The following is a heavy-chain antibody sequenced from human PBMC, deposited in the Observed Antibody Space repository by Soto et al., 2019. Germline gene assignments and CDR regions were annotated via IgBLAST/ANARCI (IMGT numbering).Heavy chain of an antibody. Sequence: GPSVNVSCKASGGTFSSYAISWVRQAPGQGLEWMGGIIPIFGTANYAQKFQGRVTITADKSTSTAYMELSSLRSEDTAVYYCARRSIIAAAGMAWYGMEVWGQGTKVTVSS. J-gene: IGHJ6*02. V-gene: IGHV1-69*06. CDR2: IIPIFGTA. D-gene: IGHD6-13*01. CDR1: GGTFSSYA. CDR3: ARRSIIAAAGMAWYGMEV.